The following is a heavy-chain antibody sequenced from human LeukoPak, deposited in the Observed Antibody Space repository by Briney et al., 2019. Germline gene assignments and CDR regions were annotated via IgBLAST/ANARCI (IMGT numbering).Heavy chain of an antibody. J-gene: IGHJ4*02. D-gene: IGHD3-10*01. CDR2: ISFDGNNK. V-gene: IGHV3-30*01. CDR3: ARDQSTMVRGVILDY. CDR1: GFTFSSYA. Sequence: RSLRLSCAASGFTFSSYAMHWVRQAPGKGLEWVAVISFDGNNKYYADSVKGRFTISRDTSKNTLYLQMDSLRAEDTAVYYCARDQSTMVRGVILDYWGQGTLVTVSS.